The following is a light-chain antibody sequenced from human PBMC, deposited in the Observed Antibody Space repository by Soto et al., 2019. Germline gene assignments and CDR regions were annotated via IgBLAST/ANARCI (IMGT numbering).Light chain of an antibody. Sequence: EIVLTQSPGTLSLSPGERATLSCRASQSVSSSYLAWYQKKPGQAPRLLIYGASTRATGIPARFSGSGSGTEFTLTISSLQSEDSAVYYCHQYDDWPPGGTFGQGTKVEIK. CDR3: HQYDDWPPGGT. CDR1: QSVSSSY. J-gene: IGKJ1*01. V-gene: IGKV3-15*01. CDR2: GAS.